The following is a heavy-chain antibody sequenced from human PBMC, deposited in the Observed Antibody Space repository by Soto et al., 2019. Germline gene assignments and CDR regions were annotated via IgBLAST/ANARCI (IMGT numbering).Heavy chain of an antibody. D-gene: IGHD6-13*01. CDR1: GGSISSYY. Sequence: SETLSLTCTVSGGSISSYYWSWIRQPPGKGLEWIGYIYYSGSTNYNPSLKSRVTISVDTSKNQFSLKLRSVTAADTAVYYCARGLAAAGDFDYWGQGTLVTVSS. J-gene: IGHJ4*02. V-gene: IGHV4-59*01. CDR2: IYYSGST. CDR3: ARGLAAAGDFDY.